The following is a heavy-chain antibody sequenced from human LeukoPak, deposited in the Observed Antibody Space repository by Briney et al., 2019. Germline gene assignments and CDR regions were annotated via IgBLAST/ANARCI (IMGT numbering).Heavy chain of an antibody. Sequence: GGSLRLSCEGSGINFSDYTMNWVRQAPGKGLEWVSSISSKNSFIHYADSVKGRFTISRDNAKNSLYLQMDSLRAEDTAVYYCTRAQFRYWGQGTLVTVSS. D-gene: IGHD5-24*01. CDR2: ISSKNSFI. V-gene: IGHV3-21*01. CDR3: TRAQFRY. J-gene: IGHJ4*02. CDR1: GINFSDYT.